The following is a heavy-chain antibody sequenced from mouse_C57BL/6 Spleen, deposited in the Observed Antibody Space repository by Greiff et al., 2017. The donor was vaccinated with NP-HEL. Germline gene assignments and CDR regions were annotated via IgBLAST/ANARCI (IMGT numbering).Heavy chain of an antibody. V-gene: IGHV5-4*03. J-gene: IGHJ1*03. CDR3: ARPDKGYFDV. CDR2: ISDGGSYT. CDR1: GFTFSSYA. Sequence: EVKLVESGGGLVKPGGSLKLSCAASGFTFSSYAMSWVRQTPEKRLEWVATISDGGSYTYYPDNVKGRFTISRDNAKNNLYLQMNHLKSEDTAMYYCARPDKGYFDVWGTGTTVTVSS.